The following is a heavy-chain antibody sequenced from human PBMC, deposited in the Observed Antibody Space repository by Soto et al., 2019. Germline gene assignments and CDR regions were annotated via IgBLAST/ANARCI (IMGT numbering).Heavy chain of an antibody. CDR2: IIPIFGTA. J-gene: IGHJ3*02. Sequence: QVQLVQSGAEVKKPGSSVKVSCKASGGTFSSYAISWVRQAPGQGLEWMGGIIPIFGTANYAQKFQGRVTSTADESTSTAYMELSSLRSEDTAVYYCARKPYYYDTIGRDAFDIWGQGTMVTVSS. V-gene: IGHV1-69*01. CDR3: ARKPYYYDTIGRDAFDI. D-gene: IGHD3-22*01. CDR1: GGTFSSYA.